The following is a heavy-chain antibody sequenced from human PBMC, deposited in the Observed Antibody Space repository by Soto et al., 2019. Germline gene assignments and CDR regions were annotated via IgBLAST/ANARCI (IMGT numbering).Heavy chain of an antibody. Sequence: GGSLRLSCAASGFTFSSYAMHWVRQAPGKGLEWVAVISYDGSNKYYADSVKGRFTISRDNSKNTLYLQMNSLRAEDTAVYYCARDRPDFWSGYYSLWGNYGMDVWGQGTTVTVSS. CDR1: GFTFSSYA. D-gene: IGHD3-3*01. CDR3: ARDRPDFWSGYYSLWGNYGMDV. J-gene: IGHJ6*02. V-gene: IGHV3-30-3*01. CDR2: ISYDGSNK.